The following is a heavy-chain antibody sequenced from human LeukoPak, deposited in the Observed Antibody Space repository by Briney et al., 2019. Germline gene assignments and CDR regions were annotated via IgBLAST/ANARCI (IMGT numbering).Heavy chain of an antibody. CDR3: TRQWNGTYSY. CDR2: IRSKANSYAT. J-gene: IGHJ4*02. V-gene: IGHV3-73*01. CDR1: GFTFSGSA. Sequence: GGSLKLSCAASGFTFSGSAMHWVRQASGKGLEWVGRIRSKANSYATVYAASVKGRFTISRDDSKNTAYLQMNSLKTEDTAVYYCTRQWNGTYSYWGQGTLVTVSS. D-gene: IGHD1-7*01.